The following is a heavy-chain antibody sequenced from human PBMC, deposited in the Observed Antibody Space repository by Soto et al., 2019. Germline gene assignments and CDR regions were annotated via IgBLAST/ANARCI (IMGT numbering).Heavy chain of an antibody. Sequence: TLSLTCTVSGGSRSTGRYYCRCIQQHPGKGLEWIWYIYYSGSTYYNPSLNSRVTISVDTSKNQFSLKLSSVTAAYTAVYYCARHSGSYLYYFDYWGQGTLVTVS. J-gene: IGHJ4*02. CDR2: IYYSGST. CDR3: ARHSGSYLYYFDY. CDR1: GGSRSTGRYY. V-gene: IGHV4-31*03. D-gene: IGHD1-26*01.